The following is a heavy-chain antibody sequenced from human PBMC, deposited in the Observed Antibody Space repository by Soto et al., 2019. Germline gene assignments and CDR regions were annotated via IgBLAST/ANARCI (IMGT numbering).Heavy chain of an antibody. Sequence: QVQLQESGPGLVKPSQTLSLTCTVSGGSISSGGYYWSWIRQHPGKGLEWIGYIYYSGSTYYNPSLKSRVTISVEASKNQFSRKLRSVTAADRAVYYCARVGLRSPGMDVWGQGTTVTVSS. V-gene: IGHV4-31*03. CDR1: GGSISSGGYY. CDR2: IYYSGST. J-gene: IGHJ6*02. CDR3: ARVGLRSPGMDV.